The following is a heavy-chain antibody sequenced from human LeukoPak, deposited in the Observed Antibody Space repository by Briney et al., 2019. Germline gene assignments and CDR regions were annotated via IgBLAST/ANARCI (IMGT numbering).Heavy chain of an antibody. V-gene: IGHV3-23*01. CDR2: ISSTGGST. CDR1: GFTFSSYA. CDR3: AKRDLPY. J-gene: IGHJ4*02. Sequence: GGSLRLSCAASGFTFSSYAMSWVRQAPGKGLEWVSTISSTGGSTYYADSVKGRFTISRDSSKNTLYLQTTTLRADDTAVYYCAKRDLPYRGQGTLVTVSS.